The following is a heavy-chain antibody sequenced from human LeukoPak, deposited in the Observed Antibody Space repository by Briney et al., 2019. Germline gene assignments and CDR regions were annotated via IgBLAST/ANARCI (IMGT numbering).Heavy chain of an antibody. CDR3: ARGINMMIVAPGY. D-gene: IGHD3-22*01. V-gene: IGHV3-53*01. CDR2: IYSGGDT. CDR1: GFTVSSNY. Sequence: GGSLRLSCAASGFTVSSNYMSWVRQAPGKGLEWVSVIYSGGDTYNADSVKDRFTISRDSSNNTLYLQMNSLRVEDTAIYYCARGINMMIVAPGYWGQGTLVTVSS. J-gene: IGHJ4*02.